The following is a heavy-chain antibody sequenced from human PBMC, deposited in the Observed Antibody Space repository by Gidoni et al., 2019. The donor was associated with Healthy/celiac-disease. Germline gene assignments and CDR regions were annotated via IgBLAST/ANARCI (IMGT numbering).Heavy chain of an antibody. Sequence: QVQLVESGGGVVQPGRSLRLSCAASGSTFSSYAMHWVRQAPGKGLEWVAVISYDGSNKYYADSVKGRFTISRDNSKNTLYLQMNSLRAEDTAVYYCARDRPRYSSGWYVGYWGQGTLVTVSS. CDR2: ISYDGSNK. D-gene: IGHD6-19*01. J-gene: IGHJ4*02. V-gene: IGHV3-30*01. CDR3: ARDRPRYSSGWYVGY. CDR1: GSTFSSYA.